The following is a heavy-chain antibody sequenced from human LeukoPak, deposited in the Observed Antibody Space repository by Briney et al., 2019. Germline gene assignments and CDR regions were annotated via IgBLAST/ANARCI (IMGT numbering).Heavy chain of an antibody. CDR3: VKDHGAYDLDS. D-gene: IGHD4-17*01. CDR1: GFTFSSYS. CDR2: IRSDGSTS. Sequence: GGSLRLSCAASGFTFSSYSMHWVRQAPGKGLQWVSHIRSDGSTSYCADSVKGRFTISRDNSKSTLYLQMNSLRPEDTAIYFCVKDHGAYDLDSWGQGTLFTVSS. V-gene: IGHV3-30*02. J-gene: IGHJ4*02.